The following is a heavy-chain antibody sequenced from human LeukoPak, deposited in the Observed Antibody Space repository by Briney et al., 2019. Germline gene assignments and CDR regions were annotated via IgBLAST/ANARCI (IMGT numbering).Heavy chain of an antibody. D-gene: IGHD3-9*01. V-gene: IGHV3-30*04. CDR2: ISYDGSNK. CDR1: GFTFSSYA. J-gene: IGHJ5*02. Sequence: GLLRLPCAASGFTFSSYAMHWVRQAPGKGLEGVAVISYDGSNKYYADSVKGRFTISRDNSKNTLCLQMNSLRAEDTAVYYCATERLRPKLRYFDSGWFDPWGQGTLVTVSS. CDR3: ATERLRPKLRYFDSGWFDP.